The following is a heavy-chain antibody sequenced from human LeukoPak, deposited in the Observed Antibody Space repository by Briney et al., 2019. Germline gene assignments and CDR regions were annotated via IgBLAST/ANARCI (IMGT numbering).Heavy chain of an antibody. J-gene: IGHJ4*02. V-gene: IGHV3-21*01. CDR1: GFTFSSYS. Sequence: GGSLRLSCAASGFTFSSYSMNWVRQAPGKGLEWVSSISSSSSYIYYADSVKGRFTISGDNAKNSLYLQMNSLRAEDTAVYYCARDGGSSSWFDYWGQGTLVTVSS. D-gene: IGHD6-6*01. CDR2: ISSSSSYI. CDR3: ARDGGSSSWFDY.